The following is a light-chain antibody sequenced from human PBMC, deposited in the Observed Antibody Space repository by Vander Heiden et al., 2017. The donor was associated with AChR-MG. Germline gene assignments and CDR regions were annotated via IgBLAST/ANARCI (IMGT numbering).Light chain of an antibody. CDR2: GAS. CDR3: QQYNKWPQWT. J-gene: IGKJ1*01. Sequence: EVVMTQSPATLSVSPGERATLSCRASQSISSNLAWYQQKPGQAPRLLIYGASARATGIPARFSGSGSETDLTLTISSLQSEDFAVYYCQQYNKWPQWTFGPGTKVEIK. V-gene: IGKV3-15*01. CDR1: QSISSN.